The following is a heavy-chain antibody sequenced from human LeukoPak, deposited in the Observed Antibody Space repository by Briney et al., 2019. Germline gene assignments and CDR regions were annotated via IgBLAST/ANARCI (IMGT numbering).Heavy chain of an antibody. V-gene: IGHV1-8*01. Sequence: GASVKVSCKASGYTFTSYDINWVRQATGQGLEWMGWMNPNSGNTGYAQKFQGRVTMTRNTSISTAYMELSSLRSEDTAVYHCVRVSRSRGYSGYGLGYWGQGTLVTVSS. J-gene: IGHJ4*02. CDR3: VRVSRSRGYSGYGLGY. CDR2: MNPNSGNT. CDR1: GYTFTSYD. D-gene: IGHD5-12*01.